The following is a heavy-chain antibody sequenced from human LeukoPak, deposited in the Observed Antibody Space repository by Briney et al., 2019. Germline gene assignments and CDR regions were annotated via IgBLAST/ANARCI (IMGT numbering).Heavy chain of an antibody. CDR2: IDPLRGGT. J-gene: IGHJ4*02. CDR3: ARGAGGYSYGFDY. Sequence: ASVKVSCKACVYTLTRHYLHWVRQAPGHGLEWMGWIDPLRGGTTYGQKFQGRVTMTRNTSISTVYMDLSRLRSDDTAVYYCARGAGGYSYGFDYWGQGTLVTVSS. D-gene: IGHD5-18*01. V-gene: IGHV1-2*02. CDR1: VYTLTRHY.